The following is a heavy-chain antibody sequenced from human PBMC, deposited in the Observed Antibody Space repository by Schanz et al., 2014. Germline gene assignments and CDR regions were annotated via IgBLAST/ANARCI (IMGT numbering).Heavy chain of an antibody. V-gene: IGHV3-66*01. CDR3: RLWFGELYYGMDV. J-gene: IGHJ6*02. D-gene: IGHD3-10*01. CDR2: IYSGGST. CDR1: GFTFADYY. Sequence: AELVESGGGLFKPGGSLRLSCAGSGFTFADYYMTWIRQAPGKGLEWVSIIYSGGSTFYADSVKGRFTISRDNSKNTLYLQMNSLRAEDTAVYYCRLWFGELYYGMDVWGQGTTVTVSS.